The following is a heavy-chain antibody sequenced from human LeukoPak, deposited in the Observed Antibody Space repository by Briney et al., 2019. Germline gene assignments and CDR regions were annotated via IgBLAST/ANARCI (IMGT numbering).Heavy chain of an antibody. CDR2: IYHNGTP. CDR1: AGSISSGNW. V-gene: IGHV4/OR15-8*01. D-gene: IGHD2-2*02. J-gene: IGHJ6*02. Sequence: SETLSLTCGVSAGSISSGNWWSWVRQSPGNGLEWIGEIYHNGTPNYNPSLKSRVTISADTFKNHFSLKLTSVTAADTAVYYCATAPILRGEGGEHYKYGMDVWGQGPRSSSP. CDR3: ATAPILRGEGGEHYKYGMDV.